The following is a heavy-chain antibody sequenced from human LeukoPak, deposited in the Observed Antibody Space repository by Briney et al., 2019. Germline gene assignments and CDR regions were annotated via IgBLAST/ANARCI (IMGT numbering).Heavy chain of an antibody. Sequence: ASVKVSCKASGYTFTGYYMHWVRQAPGQGLEWMGWINPNSGGTNYAQKFQGRVTMTRDTSISTAYMELSRLRSDDTAVYYCARDRSIAVAGAGYWGQGTLVTVSS. CDR3: ARDRSIAVAGAGY. J-gene: IGHJ4*02. D-gene: IGHD6-19*01. V-gene: IGHV1-2*02. CDR2: INPNSGGT. CDR1: GYTFTGYY.